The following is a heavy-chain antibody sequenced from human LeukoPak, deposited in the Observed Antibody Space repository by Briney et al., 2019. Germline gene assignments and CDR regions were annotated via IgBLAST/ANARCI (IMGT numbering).Heavy chain of an antibody. CDR2: ISYDGSNK. CDR3: AREGEGSTGDAFDI. V-gene: IGHV3-30-3*01. D-gene: IGHD3-16*01. Sequence: GGSLRLSCAASGFTFSSYAMHWVRQAPGKGLEWVAVISYDGSNKYYADSVKGRFTISRDNSKNTLYLQMNSLRAEDTAVYYCAREGEGSTGDAFDIWGQGTMVTVSS. CDR1: GFTFSSYA. J-gene: IGHJ3*02.